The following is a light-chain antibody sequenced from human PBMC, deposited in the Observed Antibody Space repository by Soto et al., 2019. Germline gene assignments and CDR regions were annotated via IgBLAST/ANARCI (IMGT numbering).Light chain of an antibody. CDR2: GAY. CDR1: QSVRSN. V-gene: IGKV3-15*01. Sequence: EIVMTQSPATLSVSPWESATLSCKASQSVRSNLAWYQQKPGQAPRLLLYGAYTRATDIPAGFSGSGSWTEFTLTISSLQSEDFAIYYCQQYNNWPAITFGQETRLEIK. CDR3: QQYNNWPAIT. J-gene: IGKJ5*01.